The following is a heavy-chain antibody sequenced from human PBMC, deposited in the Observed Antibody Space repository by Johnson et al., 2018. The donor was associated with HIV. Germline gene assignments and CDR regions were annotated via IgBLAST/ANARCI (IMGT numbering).Heavy chain of an antibody. Sequence: VLLVESGGGVVQPGGSLRFSCAASGFTFDHYATHWVRQGPGKGLEWVAGIGWDGFTIGYVDSVKGRFTISRDDATNSLYLQMHSLRTEDTAWYYCAKAFKPLGGSYLDAFDIWGQGTMVTVSS. D-gene: IGHD1-26*01. V-gene: IGHV3-9*01. CDR3: AKAFKPLGGSYLDAFDI. J-gene: IGHJ3*02. CDR2: IGWDGFTI. CDR1: GFTFDHYA.